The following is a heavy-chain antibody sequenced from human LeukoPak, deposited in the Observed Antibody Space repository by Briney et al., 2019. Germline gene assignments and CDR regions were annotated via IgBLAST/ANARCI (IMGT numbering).Heavy chain of an antibody. V-gene: IGHV4-39*01. CDR1: GGSISSYSYC. CDR2: IYYSGGT. J-gene: IGHJ4*02. CDR3: ARLKVGTTHPDY. D-gene: IGHD1-26*01. Sequence: SVTLSLTCTVSGGSISSYSYCWGSIGQPPGKGLQWIGIIYYSGGTYYNPPLKSRVTISVDTSKNQFSLKLSSATAADTAVYYCARLKVGTTHPDYWGQGTPVTVSS.